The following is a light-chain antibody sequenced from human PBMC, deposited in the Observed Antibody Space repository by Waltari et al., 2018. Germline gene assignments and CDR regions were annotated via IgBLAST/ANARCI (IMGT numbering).Light chain of an antibody. CDR1: SSDVGGYTH. CDR3: SSYAGSNNYVV. CDR2: EVS. V-gene: IGLV2-8*01. J-gene: IGLJ2*01. Sequence: QSALTQPPSASGSPGQSVTISCTGTSSDVGGYTHVSWYQQHPGKAPKLMIYEVSKRPSGVPDRFSGSKSGNTASLTVSGLQAEDEADYYCSSYAGSNNYVVFGGGTKLTVL.